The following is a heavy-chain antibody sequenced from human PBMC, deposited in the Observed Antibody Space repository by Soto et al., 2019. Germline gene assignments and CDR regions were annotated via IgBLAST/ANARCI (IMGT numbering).Heavy chain of an antibody. V-gene: IGHV3-53*01. CDR2: IYSGGST. J-gene: IGHJ6*02. CDR1: GFTVSSYY. D-gene: IGHD6-19*01. Sequence: GGSLRLSCAASGFTVSSYYMSWVRQAPGKGLEWVSVIYSGGSTYYADSVKGRFTISRDNSKNTLYLQMNSLRAEDTAVYYCATSEGIAVAGRWGYYYGMDVWGQGTTVTVSS. CDR3: ATSEGIAVAGRWGYYYGMDV.